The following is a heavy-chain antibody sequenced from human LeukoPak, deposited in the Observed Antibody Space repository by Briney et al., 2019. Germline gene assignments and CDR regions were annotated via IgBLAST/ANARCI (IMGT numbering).Heavy chain of an antibody. Sequence: ASVKVSCKASGYTFTSYAMHWVRQAPGQRLEWIGWIVVGSGNTNYAQKFQERVTITRDMSTSTAYMELSSLRSEDTAVYYCAFRNYYMDVWGKGTTVTVSS. CDR3: AFRNYYMDV. V-gene: IGHV1-58*02. CDR2: IVVGSGNT. J-gene: IGHJ6*03. CDR1: GYTFTSYA.